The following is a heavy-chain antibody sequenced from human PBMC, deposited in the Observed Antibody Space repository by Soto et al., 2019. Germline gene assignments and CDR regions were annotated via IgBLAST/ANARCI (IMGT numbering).Heavy chain of an antibody. CDR2: MNPNSGNT. V-gene: IGHV1-8*01. J-gene: IGHJ5*02. Sequence: GASVKVSCKASGYTFTSYDINWVRQATGQGLEWMGWMNPNSGNTGYAQKFQGRVTMTRNTSISTAYMELSSLRSEDTAVYYCARGPWNWNYDPEGWFDPWGQGTLVTVSS. D-gene: IGHD1-7*01. CDR3: ARGPWNWNYDPEGWFDP. CDR1: GYTFTSYD.